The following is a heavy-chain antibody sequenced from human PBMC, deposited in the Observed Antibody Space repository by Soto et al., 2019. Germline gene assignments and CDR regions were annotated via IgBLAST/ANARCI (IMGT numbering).Heavy chain of an antibody. D-gene: IGHD2-8*01. V-gene: IGHV1-69*01. J-gene: IGHJ1*01. Sequence: QVQLVQSGAEVQKPGSSVRVSCNPSGVSFSSYAINWLRQAPGQGLEWLGAIIAVSGPTNVAQKFQDRVPMTADERTRTVFMELGSLRSEDTPFYFGATTHALLEPRWCQVNLVDVS. CDR2: IIAVSGPT. CDR1: GVSFSSYA. CDR3: ATTHALLEPR.